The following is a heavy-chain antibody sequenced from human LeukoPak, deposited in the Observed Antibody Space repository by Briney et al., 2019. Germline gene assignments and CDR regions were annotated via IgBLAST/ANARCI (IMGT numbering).Heavy chain of an antibody. CDR3: ARDGYTRYYFDY. CDR2: ISSDGTKE. Sequence: PGGSLRLSCAASGFTFSRYWMSWVRQAPGKGLQWVATISSDGTKEDYADSVKGRFTISSDNSKNTLYLQMNSQRAEDTAVYYCARDGYTRYYFDYWDQGTLVTVFS. CDR1: GFTFSRYW. V-gene: IGHV3-30*03. J-gene: IGHJ4*02. D-gene: IGHD5-24*01.